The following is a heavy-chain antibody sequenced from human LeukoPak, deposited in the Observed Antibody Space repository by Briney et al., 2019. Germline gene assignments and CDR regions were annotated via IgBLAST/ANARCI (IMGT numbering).Heavy chain of an antibody. CDR2: IYYSGST. D-gene: IGHD6-13*01. J-gene: IGHJ4*02. CDR1: GGSISSYY. V-gene: IGHV4-59*01. CDR3: ASGDGQQLVLSY. Sequence: SETLSLTCTVSGGSISSYYRSWIRQPPGKGLEWIGYIYYSGSTNYNPSLKSRVTISVDTSKNQFSLKLSSVTAADTAVYYCASGDGQQLVLSYWGQGTLVTVSS.